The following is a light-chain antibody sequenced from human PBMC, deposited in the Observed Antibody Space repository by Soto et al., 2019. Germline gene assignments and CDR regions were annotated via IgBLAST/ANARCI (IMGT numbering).Light chain of an antibody. CDR2: GAS. V-gene: IGKV3-20*01. CDR3: HHYGSSPPYT. CDR1: QSVSNND. Sequence: EIVLTQSPDTLSLSPGERATVSCRASQSVSNNDLAWYQQKPGQAPRLLLYGASFRPTGIPDRFSGSVSGTDFTLTISRLEPEDFAVYYCHHYGSSPPYTFGQGTKLDIK. J-gene: IGKJ2*01.